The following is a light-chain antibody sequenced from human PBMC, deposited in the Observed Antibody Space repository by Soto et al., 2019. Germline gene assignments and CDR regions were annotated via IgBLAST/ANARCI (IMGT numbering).Light chain of an antibody. CDR3: QQYNSYSPLT. V-gene: IGKV1-5*01. J-gene: IGKJ4*01. CDR2: GAS. CDR1: QSISSW. Sequence: DIQITQSPPTLSASVGDRVTITCRASQSISSWLAWYQQKPGKAPKLLIYGASSLESGVPSRFSGSGSGTEFTLTISSLQPDDFATYYCQQYNSYSPLTFGRGTKVDIK.